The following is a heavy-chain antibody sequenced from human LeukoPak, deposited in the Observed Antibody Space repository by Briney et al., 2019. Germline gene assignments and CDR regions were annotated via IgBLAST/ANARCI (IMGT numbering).Heavy chain of an antibody. Sequence: PSETLSLTCAVYGGSFSGYYWSWIRQPPGKGLEWIGEINHSGSTNYNPSLKSRVTVSVDTSKNQFSLKLSSVTAADTAVYYCARRPRREVTATAPLYWYFDLWGRGTLVTVSS. CDR1: GGSFSGYY. V-gene: IGHV4-34*01. CDR2: INHSGST. CDR3: ARRPRREVTATAPLYWYFDL. D-gene: IGHD2-21*02. J-gene: IGHJ2*01.